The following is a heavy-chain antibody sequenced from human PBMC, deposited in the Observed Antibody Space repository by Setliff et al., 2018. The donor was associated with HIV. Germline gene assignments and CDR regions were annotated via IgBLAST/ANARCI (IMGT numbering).Heavy chain of an antibody. CDR3: ATDGYRVPTGLNH. CDR1: YVSISYNIW. D-gene: IGHD6-13*01. CDR2: IYHSDFT. V-gene: IGHV4-4*02. J-gene: IGHJ1*01. Sequence: SETLSLTCNVSYVSISYNIWWTWVRQAPGKGLEWIGEIYHSDFTNYSPSLKSRVTIAMDKSKNQVSLELRSVTAADTAVYFCATDGYRVPTGLNHWGQGALVTVS.